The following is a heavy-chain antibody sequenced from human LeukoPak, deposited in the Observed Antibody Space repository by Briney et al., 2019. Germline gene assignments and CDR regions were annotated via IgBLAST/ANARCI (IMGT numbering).Heavy chain of an antibody. J-gene: IGHJ6*02. CDR1: GGSISSYY. CDR2: IYYSGST. CDR3: AGSTITMVRGVIGPYYYCYGMDV. V-gene: IGHV4-59*08. Sequence: SETLSLTCTVSGGSISSYYWSWIRQPPGKGLEWIGYIYYSGSTNYNPSLKSRVTISVDTSKNQFSLKLSSVTAADTAVYYCAGSTITMVRGVIGPYYYCYGMDVWGQGTTVTVSS. D-gene: IGHD3-10*01.